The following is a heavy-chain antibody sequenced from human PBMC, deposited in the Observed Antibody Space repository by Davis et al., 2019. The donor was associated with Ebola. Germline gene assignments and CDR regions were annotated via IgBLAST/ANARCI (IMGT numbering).Heavy chain of an antibody. Sequence: AASVKVSCKASGFTFTSSAVQWVRQARGQRLEWIGWIVVGSGNTNYAQKFQERVTITRDMSTSTAYMELSSLRSEDTAVYYCAADTEGGTMVRGVIIHYYGMDVWGKGTTVTVSS. CDR2: IVVGSGNT. D-gene: IGHD3-10*01. J-gene: IGHJ6*04. CDR3: AADTEGGTMVRGVIIHYYGMDV. V-gene: IGHV1-58*01. CDR1: GFTFTSSA.